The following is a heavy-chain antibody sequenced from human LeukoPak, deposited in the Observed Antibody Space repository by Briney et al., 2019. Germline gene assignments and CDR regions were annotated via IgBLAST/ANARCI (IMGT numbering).Heavy chain of an antibody. Sequence: SGGSLRLSCAASGFTLSTYSMNWVRQAPGKGLEWVSYISSSGNTIYYADSVKGRFTISRHNAKNSLFLQMNSLRAEDTAVYYCARRRDFDYWGQGTLVAVSS. CDR3: ARRRDFDY. D-gene: IGHD6-6*01. CDR1: GFTLSTYS. V-gene: IGHV3-48*04. J-gene: IGHJ4*02. CDR2: ISSSGNTI.